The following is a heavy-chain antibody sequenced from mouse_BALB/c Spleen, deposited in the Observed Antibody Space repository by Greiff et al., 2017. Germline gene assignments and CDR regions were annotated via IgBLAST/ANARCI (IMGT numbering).Heavy chain of an antibody. V-gene: IGHV2-6-7*01. D-gene: IGHD1-1*01. CDR2: IWGDGST. CDR3: ARDSITTVVATDTWYFDV. J-gene: IGHJ1*01. Sequence: VKLMESGPGLVAPSQSLSITCTVSGFSLTGYGVNWVRQPPGKGLEWLGMIWGDGSTDYNSALKSRLSISKDNSKSQVFLKMNSLQTDDTARYYCARDSITTVVATDTWYFDVWGAGTTVTVSS. CDR1: GFSLTGYG.